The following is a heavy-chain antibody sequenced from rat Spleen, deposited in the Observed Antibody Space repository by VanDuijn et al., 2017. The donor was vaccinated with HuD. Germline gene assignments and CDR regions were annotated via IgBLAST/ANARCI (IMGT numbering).Heavy chain of an antibody. CDR1: GYSITSSLR. CDR2: INSAGST. J-gene: IGHJ3*01. D-gene: IGHD1-1*01. CDR3: ATSEGVHYYLPFAY. V-gene: IGHV3-3*01. Sequence: EVQLQESGPGLVKPSQSLSLTCSVIGYSITSSLRWNWIRKLPGNKLEWMGYINSAGSTDYNPSPKSRISITRDTSKNQFFLQVNSVSTEDTATYYCATSEGVHYYLPFAYWGQGTLVTVSS.